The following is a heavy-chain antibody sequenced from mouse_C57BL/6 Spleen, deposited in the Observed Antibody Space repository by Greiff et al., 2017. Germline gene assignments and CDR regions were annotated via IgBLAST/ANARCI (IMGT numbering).Heavy chain of an antibody. V-gene: IGHV1-80*01. J-gene: IGHJ4*01. CDR2: IYPGDGDT. CDR1: GYAFSSYW. Sequence: QVQLQQSGAELVKPGASVKISCKASGYAFSSYWMNWVKQRPGKGLEWIGQIYPGDGDTNYNGKFKGKATLTADKSSSTAYMQLSSLTSEDSAVYFCARERNYDSAMDDWGQGTSVTVSA. CDR3: ARERNYDSAMDD. D-gene: IGHD2-4*01.